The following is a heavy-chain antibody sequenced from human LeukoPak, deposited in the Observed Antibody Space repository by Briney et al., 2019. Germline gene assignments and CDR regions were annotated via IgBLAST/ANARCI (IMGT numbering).Heavy chain of an antibody. CDR3: ARGGIIAARPGYFDY. CDR1: GGSISSISYY. D-gene: IGHD6-6*01. Sequence: SETLSLTCTVSGGSISSISYYWGWIRQPPGKGLEWIGSIYYRGSTYCNPSLKSRLTISVDTSKNQFSLKLSSVTAADTAVYYCARGGIIAARPGYFDYWGQGTLVTVSS. CDR2: IYYRGST. J-gene: IGHJ4*02. V-gene: IGHV4-39*07.